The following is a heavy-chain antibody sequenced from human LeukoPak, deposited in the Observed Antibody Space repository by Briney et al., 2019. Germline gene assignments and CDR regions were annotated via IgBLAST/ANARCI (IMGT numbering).Heavy chain of an antibody. CDR1: GFIFSDYV. J-gene: IGHJ4*02. V-gene: IGHV3-69-1*01. Sequence: GGSLRLSCAGSGFIFSDYVMSWVRQAPGKGLEWVSASGTGGRTYYAASVKGRFTISRDNAKNSLYLQMNSLRAEDTAVYYCARTATNYADCPDWGQGTLITVPS. D-gene: IGHD4-17*01. CDR2: SGTGGRT. CDR3: ARTATNYADCPD.